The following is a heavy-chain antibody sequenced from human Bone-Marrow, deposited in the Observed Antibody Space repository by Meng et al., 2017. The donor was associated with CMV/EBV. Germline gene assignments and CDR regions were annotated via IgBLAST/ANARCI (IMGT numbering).Heavy chain of an antibody. CDR3: TTVVRYYYYGMDV. D-gene: IGHD6-6*01. Sequence: ESLKISCAASGFTFSNAWMSWVRQAPGKGLEWVGRIKSKTDGGTTDYAAPVKGRFTISRDDSKNTLHLQMNSLKTEDTAVYYCTTVVRYYYYGMDVWGQGTTVTVYS. V-gene: IGHV3-15*01. J-gene: IGHJ6*01. CDR2: IKSKTDGGTT. CDR1: GFTFSNAW.